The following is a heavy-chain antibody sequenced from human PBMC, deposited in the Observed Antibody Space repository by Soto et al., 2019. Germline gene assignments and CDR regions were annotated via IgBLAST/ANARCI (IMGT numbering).Heavy chain of an antibody. J-gene: IGHJ3*02. CDR2: INSNSGAT. Sequence: ASVKVSCKASGYTFTDYYIHWVRQAPGQGLECMAWINSNSGATDYAHKFQGRVTLTRDTSISTAYMELTRLRSDDTAVYYCARDNVGDMSSFDIWGQGTMVTVSS. V-gene: IGHV1-2*02. D-gene: IGHD3-16*01. CDR3: ARDNVGDMSSFDI. CDR1: GYTFTDYY.